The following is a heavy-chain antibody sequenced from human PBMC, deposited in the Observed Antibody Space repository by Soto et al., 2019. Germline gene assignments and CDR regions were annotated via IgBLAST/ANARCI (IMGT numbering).Heavy chain of an antibody. CDR1: GFTFSDYY. D-gene: IGHD4-17*01. Sequence: PGGSLRLSCAASGFTFSDYYMSWIRQAPGKGLEWVSYISSSGSTIYYADSVKGRFTISRDNAKNSLYLQMNSLRAEDTAVYYCARDYGYGDYVEYYYGMDVWGQGTTVTVSS. CDR3: ARDYGYGDYVEYYYGMDV. J-gene: IGHJ6*02. CDR2: ISSSGSTI. V-gene: IGHV3-11*01.